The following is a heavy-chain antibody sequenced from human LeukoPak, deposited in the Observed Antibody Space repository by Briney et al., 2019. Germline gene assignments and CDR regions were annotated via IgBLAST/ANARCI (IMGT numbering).Heavy chain of an antibody. Sequence: SETLSLTCIVSGGSITNSDYYWGWIRQPPGKGLEWIGYIHYSGSTHYNPSLKSRVTISVDTSKNQVSLKLRSVTAADTAVYYCARTTEGYAGGPGYSYYYYMDVWGKGTTVTISS. D-gene: IGHD5-12*01. CDR1: GGSITNSDYY. CDR2: IHYSGST. V-gene: IGHV4-61*05. J-gene: IGHJ6*03. CDR3: ARTTEGYAGGPGYSYYYYMDV.